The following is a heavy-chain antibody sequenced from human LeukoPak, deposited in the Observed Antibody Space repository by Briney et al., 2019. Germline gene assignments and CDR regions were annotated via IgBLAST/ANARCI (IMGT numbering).Heavy chain of an antibody. Sequence: ASVKVSCKASGYTSTGYYMHWVRQAPGQGREWMGWINPNSGGTNYAQKFQGRVTMTRDTSISTAYMELSRLRSDDTAVYYCARVGRYCSSTSCYIAYWGQGTLVTVSS. V-gene: IGHV1-2*02. D-gene: IGHD2-2*02. CDR3: ARVGRYCSSTSCYIAY. CDR2: INPNSGGT. J-gene: IGHJ4*02. CDR1: GYTSTGYY.